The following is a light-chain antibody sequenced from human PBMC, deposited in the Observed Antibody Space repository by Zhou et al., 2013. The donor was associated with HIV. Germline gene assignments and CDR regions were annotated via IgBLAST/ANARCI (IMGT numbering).Light chain of an antibody. CDR2: DAS. Sequence: DIQMTQSPSTLSASVGDRVTITCQASQDISRYLNWYQQKPGKAPRLLIYDASNLETGVPARFSGSGSGTVFTLTISSLQPEDFATYYCQQGNSFPLTFGGGTKVEIK. J-gene: IGKJ4*01. CDR1: QDISRY. CDR3: QQGNSFPLT. V-gene: IGKV1-33*01.